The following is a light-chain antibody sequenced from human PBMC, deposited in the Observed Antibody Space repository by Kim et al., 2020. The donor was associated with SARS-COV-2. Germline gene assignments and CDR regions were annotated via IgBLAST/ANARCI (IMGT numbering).Light chain of an antibody. CDR1: KLGDKY. Sequence: VAPGQTASITCSGDKLGDKYACWYQQKPGQSPVLVIYQDSKLPSGIPERFSGSNSGNTATLTISGTQAMDEADYYCQAWDSSTVVFGGGTQLTVL. CDR2: QDS. CDR3: QAWDSSTVV. J-gene: IGLJ2*01. V-gene: IGLV3-1*01.